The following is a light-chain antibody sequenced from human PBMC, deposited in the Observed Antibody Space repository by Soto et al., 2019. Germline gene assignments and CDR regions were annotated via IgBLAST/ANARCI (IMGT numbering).Light chain of an antibody. Sequence: QLVLTQPPSVSGAPGQRVTISCTGSSSNIGAGYAVHWYQQLPGTAPKLLIHGNTNRPSGVPDRFSGSKSGTSASLAITGLQAEDEADYYCQSYDSSLSGRVVFGGGTKLTVL. CDR3: QSYDSSLSGRVV. V-gene: IGLV1-40*01. J-gene: IGLJ2*01. CDR1: SSNIGAGYA. CDR2: GNT.